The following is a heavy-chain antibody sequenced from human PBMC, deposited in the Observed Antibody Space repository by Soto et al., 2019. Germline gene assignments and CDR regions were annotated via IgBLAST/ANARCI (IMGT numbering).Heavy chain of an antibody. CDR3: ARTKCGGASCCSWSLDY. Sequence: SETLSLTCTVSGGSITTGGYYWSWIRQLPGKGLEWIGHRYYSESTYYNPSLKSRVSISLDTSKNQFSLKLSFVTAADTAMYSCARTKCGGASCCSWSLDYWGSLTPVTVCS. CDR1: GGSITTGGYY. V-gene: IGHV4-31*03. CDR2: RYYSEST. J-gene: IGHJ4*02. D-gene: IGHD2-15*01.